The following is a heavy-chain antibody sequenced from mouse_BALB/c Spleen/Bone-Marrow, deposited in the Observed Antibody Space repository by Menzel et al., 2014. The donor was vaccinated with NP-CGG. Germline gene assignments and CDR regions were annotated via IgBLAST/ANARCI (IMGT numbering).Heavy chain of an antibody. CDR2: IDPGTGRT. Sequence: QVHVKQSGAELVKPGASVKLSCKASGYTFTSYWMHWVKQRPGQGLEWIGEIDPGTGRTDYNKKFKSRATLTVDKSSSTAYMHLSSLTSEDSAVYYCARINGYDYWGQGTTLTVS. CDR1: GYTFTSYW. CDR3: ARINGYDY. J-gene: IGHJ2*01. V-gene: IGHV1S81*02. D-gene: IGHD2-2*01.